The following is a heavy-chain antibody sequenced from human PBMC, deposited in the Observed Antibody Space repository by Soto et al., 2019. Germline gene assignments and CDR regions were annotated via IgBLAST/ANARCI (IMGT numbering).Heavy chain of an antibody. J-gene: IGHJ4*02. CDR1: GFTFSSYA. CDR3: TRGSGYSSGWYGY. D-gene: IGHD6-19*01. CDR2: ISGSGGST. V-gene: IGHV3-23*01. Sequence: GGSLRLSCAVSGFTFSSYAMSWVRQAPGKGLEWVSAISGSGGSTYYADSVKGRFTISRDNSKNTLYLQMNSLRAEDTAVYYCTRGSGYSSGWYGYWGQGTLVTVSS.